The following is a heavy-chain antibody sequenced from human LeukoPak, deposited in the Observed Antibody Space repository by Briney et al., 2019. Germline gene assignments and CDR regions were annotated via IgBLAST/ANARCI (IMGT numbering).Heavy chain of an antibody. Sequence: GGSLRLSCAASGFTFSSYTMSWVRQAPGKGLEWVSTITTSDGNTYYADSVKGRFTVSRDNSKNTLFLQMNSLGAEDTAVYYCAKDGGLWVSAHWGDSWGRGTLVTVSS. J-gene: IGHJ4*02. D-gene: IGHD7-27*01. CDR1: GFTFSSYT. V-gene: IGHV3-23*01. CDR3: AKDGGLWVSAHWGDS. CDR2: ITTSDGNT.